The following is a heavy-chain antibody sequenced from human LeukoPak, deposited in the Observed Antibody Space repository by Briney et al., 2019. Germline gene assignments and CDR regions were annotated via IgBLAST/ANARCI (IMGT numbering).Heavy chain of an antibody. Sequence: GGSLRLSCAASRFSFSTYWMHWVRQAPGEGLVWVSRINGDGSTTNYADSVKGRFTISRDNAKNTLYLQMNSLRAEDTAVYYCTRRVDATRWYDPWGQGTLVTVSS. CDR3: TRRVDATRWYDP. CDR1: RFSFSTYW. J-gene: IGHJ5*02. CDR2: INGDGSTT. D-gene: IGHD2-15*01. V-gene: IGHV3-74*01.